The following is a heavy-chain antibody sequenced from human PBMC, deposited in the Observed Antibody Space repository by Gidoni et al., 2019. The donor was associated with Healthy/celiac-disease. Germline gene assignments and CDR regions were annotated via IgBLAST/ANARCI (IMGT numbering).Heavy chain of an antibody. Sequence: QVQLVQSGAAVKKPGASVKVSCTASGYTFTGYYMHWVRQAPGQGLEWMGRINHNSGGTNYAQKFQGRVTMTRDTSISTAYMELSRLRSDDTAVYYCARDPRRGAFDIWGQGTMVTVSS. CDR1: GYTFTGYY. D-gene: IGHD5-12*01. CDR2: INHNSGGT. CDR3: ARDPRRGAFDI. J-gene: IGHJ3*02. V-gene: IGHV1-2*06.